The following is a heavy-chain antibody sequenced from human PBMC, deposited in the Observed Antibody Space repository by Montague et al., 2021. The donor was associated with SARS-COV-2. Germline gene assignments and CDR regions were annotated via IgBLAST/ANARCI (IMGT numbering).Heavy chain of an antibody. D-gene: IGHD3-22*01. J-gene: IGHJ6*02. CDR1: RGSFHIFS. Sequence: SETLSLTCAVYRGSFHIFSWGWIRQSPEKGLEWIGEIDHRGNTNYNPSLKSRVTISVDKSKNQFSLKLSSVTAADTAVYYCAREPYYYDSSGYPYYYYYGMDVWGQGTTVTVSS. CDR2: IDHRGNT. CDR3: AREPYYYDSSGYPYYYYYGMDV. V-gene: IGHV4-34*01.